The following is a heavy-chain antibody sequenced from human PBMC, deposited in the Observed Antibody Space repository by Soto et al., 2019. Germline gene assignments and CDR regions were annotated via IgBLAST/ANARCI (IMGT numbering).Heavy chain of an antibody. CDR1: GYTFSTYD. J-gene: IGHJ4*02. V-gene: IGHV1-8*01. Sequence: QVQLVQSGSEVRKPGASVKVSCKASGYTFSTYDINWVRQAPGQGPEWMGRVSPNSGNTGYAQKSQGRLTMTRNTSISTAYMELSSLTSEDTAVYYCASWAGYSKWGQGTLVTVSS. CDR2: VSPNSGNT. CDR3: ASWAGYSK. D-gene: IGHD3-9*01.